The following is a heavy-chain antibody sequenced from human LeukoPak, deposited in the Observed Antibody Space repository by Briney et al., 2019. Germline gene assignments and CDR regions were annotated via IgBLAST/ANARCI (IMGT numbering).Heavy chain of an antibody. D-gene: IGHD3-9*01. CDR2: IKTDGSIT. V-gene: IGHV3-74*01. CDR3: ARSGAHYDILTGYSITDAFDI. J-gene: IGHJ3*02. Sequence: GGSLRLSCAASGFSFSVYWMHWVRQAPGKGPVWVSRIKTDGSITDYADFVKGRFTIPRDNAKNTLYLQMNSLRAEDTAVYYCARSGAHYDILTGYSITDAFDIWGQGTMVTVSS. CDR1: GFSFSVYW.